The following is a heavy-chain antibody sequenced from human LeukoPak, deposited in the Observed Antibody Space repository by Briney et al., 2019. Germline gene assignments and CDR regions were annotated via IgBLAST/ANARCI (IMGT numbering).Heavy chain of an antibody. CDR3: TRDRSRAEDD. D-gene: IGHD1-14*01. V-gene: IGHV3-7*01. CDR1: GFTFSGHW. J-gene: IGHJ4*02. CDR2: INQGGSDK. Sequence: GGSLRLSCAASGFTFSGHWMSWVRQAPGKGLEWVANINQGGSDKYYVDSVKGRFTISRDNDNNLLYLQMNSLRGEDTAVYYCTRDRSRAEDDWGQGTLVTVSS.